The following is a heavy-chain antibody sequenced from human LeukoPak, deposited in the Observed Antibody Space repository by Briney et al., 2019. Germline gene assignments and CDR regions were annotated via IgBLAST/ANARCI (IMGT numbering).Heavy chain of an antibody. J-gene: IGHJ6*03. Sequence: SETLSLTCTVSGGSISTYYWNWIRQPPGKGLEWIGSINYSGSTYYNPSLKSRVTISVDTSKNQFSLKLSSVTAADTAVYYCARERGFIYYYYYMDVWGKGTTVTVSS. CDR1: GGSISTYY. CDR2: INYSGST. V-gene: IGHV4-39*02. D-gene: IGHD2-15*01. CDR3: ARERGFIYYYYYMDV.